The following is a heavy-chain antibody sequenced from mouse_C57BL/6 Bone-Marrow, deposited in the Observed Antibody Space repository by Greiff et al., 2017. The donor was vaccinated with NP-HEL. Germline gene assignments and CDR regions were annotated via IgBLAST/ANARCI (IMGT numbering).Heavy chain of an antibody. CDR1: GYSITSDY. Sequence: EVQLQQSGPGLAKPSQTLSLTCSVTGYSITSDYWNWIRKFPGNKLEYMGYISYSGSTYYNLSLKSRISITRDTSKNQYYLQLNSVTTEDTATYYCARLITTVVDPYYFDYWGQGTTLTVSS. J-gene: IGHJ2*01. V-gene: IGHV3-8*01. D-gene: IGHD1-1*01. CDR2: ISYSGST. CDR3: ARLITTVVDPYYFDY.